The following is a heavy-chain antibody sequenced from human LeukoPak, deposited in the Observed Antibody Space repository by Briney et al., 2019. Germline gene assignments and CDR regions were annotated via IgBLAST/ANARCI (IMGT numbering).Heavy chain of an antibody. D-gene: IGHD3-10*01. CDR3: AREEKYYYRSGSPNNWFDS. V-gene: IGHV3-33*01. J-gene: IGHJ5*01. CDR2: IWYDGSNK. Sequence: PGGSLRLSCVASGFSFSSYGMHWVRQVPGKGLEWVALIWYDGSNKYYADSVKGRFTISRDNSKNTLYLQMNSLRAEDTGVYYCAREEKYYYRSGSPNNWFDSWGQGTLVTVSS. CDR1: GFSFSSYG.